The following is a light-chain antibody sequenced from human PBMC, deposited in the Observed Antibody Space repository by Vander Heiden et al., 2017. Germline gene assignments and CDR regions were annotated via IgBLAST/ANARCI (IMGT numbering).Light chain of an antibody. J-gene: IGKJ4*01. CDR2: GAY. V-gene: IGKV3-20*01. CDR3: QQDGSSRLT. CDR1: QSVSSSY. Sequence: EIVLTQSPGTLSLSPGERATLSCRASQSVSSSYLAWYQQKPGQAPRLLIYGAYSRATGIPDRFTGTGSGTDFTLTISRLEPEDIAVYYCQQDGSSRLTFGGGTKVEIK.